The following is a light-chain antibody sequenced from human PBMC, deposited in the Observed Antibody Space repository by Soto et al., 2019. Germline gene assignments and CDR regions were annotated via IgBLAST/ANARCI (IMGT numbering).Light chain of an antibody. CDR3: QQSYSSPYT. V-gene: IGKV1-39*01. Sequence: DIQMTQSPSTLSASVGDRVTITCRASQSISTWLAWYQQKPGKAPKLLVFATSTLHNGVPSRFSGSRSGTDFSLTITSLQPEDFATYYCQQSYSSPYTFGQGTKLEIK. CDR1: QSISTW. CDR2: ATS. J-gene: IGKJ2*01.